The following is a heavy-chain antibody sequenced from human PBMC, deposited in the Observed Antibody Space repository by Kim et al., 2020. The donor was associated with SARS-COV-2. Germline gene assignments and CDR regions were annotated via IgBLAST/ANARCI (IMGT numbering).Heavy chain of an antibody. CDR2: TYYRSKWYN. D-gene: IGHD2-2*03. J-gene: IGHJ3*02. V-gene: IGHV6-1*01. CDR1: EDSVSSNSAA. CDR3: ARVVDFVVVPAATNAFDI. Sequence: SQTLSLTCAISEDSVSSNSAAWNWIRQSPSRGLEWLGRTYYRSKWYNDYAVSVKSRITINPDTSKNQFSLQLNSVTPEDAAVYYCARVVDFVVVPAATNAFDIWGQGTMVTVSS.